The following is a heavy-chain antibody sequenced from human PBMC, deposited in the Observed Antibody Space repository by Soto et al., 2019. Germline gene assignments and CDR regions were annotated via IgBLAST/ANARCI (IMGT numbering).Heavy chain of an antibody. CDR3: ARGGHIAVVTASFDY. J-gene: IGHJ4*02. CDR2: IHPSGGGT. D-gene: IGHD2-21*02. CDR1: GYTFNTYY. V-gene: IGHV1-46*02. Sequence: QVHLVQSGAAVKKPGASVKVSCKPSGYTFNTYYLHWVRQAPGQALEWMGVIHPSGGGTTYAQKFLGSVTLTRDTSKSTGCMELSSLRSDDTVVYYCARGGHIAVVTASFDYWGQGTLVTVSS.